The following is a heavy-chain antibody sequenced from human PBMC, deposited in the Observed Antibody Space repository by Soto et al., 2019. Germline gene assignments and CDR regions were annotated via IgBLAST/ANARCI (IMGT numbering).Heavy chain of an antibody. CDR3: ARQGVVVPAAIPFWFDP. CDR1: GYSFTSYW. V-gene: IGHV5-51*01. CDR2: IYPGDSDT. Sequence: SLKISCKGSGYSFTSYWIGWVRQMPGKGLEWMGIIYPGDSDTRYSPSFQGQVTISADKSISTAYLQWSSLKASDTAMYYCARQGVVVPAAIPFWFDPWGQGTLVTVSS. J-gene: IGHJ5*02. D-gene: IGHD2-2*01.